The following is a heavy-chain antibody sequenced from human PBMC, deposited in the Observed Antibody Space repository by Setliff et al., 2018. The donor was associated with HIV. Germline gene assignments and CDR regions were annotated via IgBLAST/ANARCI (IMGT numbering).Heavy chain of an antibody. Sequence: GASVKVSCKASGYTFTTYARIWVRQAPGQSLEWMGWINTGNGNTRLSQKFQGRVTISRDTSASTAYVELYSLTSEDTAVYYCARTLTYYFDGSFSSGPADYWGLGTLVTVSS. CDR1: GYTFTTYA. J-gene: IGHJ4*02. D-gene: IGHD3-22*01. V-gene: IGHV1-3*04. CDR2: INTGNGNT. CDR3: ARTLTYYFDGSFSSGPADY.